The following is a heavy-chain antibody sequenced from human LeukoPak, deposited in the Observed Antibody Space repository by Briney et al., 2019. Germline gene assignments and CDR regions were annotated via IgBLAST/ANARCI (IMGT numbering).Heavy chain of an antibody. CDR1: GGSISVYY. D-gene: IGHD5-18*01. Sequence: PWETLSLTCTVSGGSISVYYWSWIRQPPGKGLEWIGYISYSGSTNYNPSLKSRVSISADMSKNQFSLKLNSVTAADTAVYYCASGYIYVPAWDQGALVTVSS. J-gene: IGHJ5*02. CDR2: ISYSGST. V-gene: IGHV4-59*01. CDR3: ASGYIYVPA.